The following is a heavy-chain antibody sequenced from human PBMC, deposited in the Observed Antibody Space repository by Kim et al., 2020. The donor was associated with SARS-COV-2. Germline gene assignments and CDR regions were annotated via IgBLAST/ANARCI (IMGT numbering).Heavy chain of an antibody. V-gene: IGHV4-34*01. CDR3: ARCGAVASRWKTYYFDY. D-gene: IGHD6-19*01. CDR2: INHSGST. CDR1: GGSFSGYY. J-gene: IGHJ4*02. Sequence: SETLSLTCAVYGGSFSGYYWSWIRQPPGKGLEWIGEINHSGSTNYNPSLKSRVTISVDTSKNQFSLKLSSVTAADTAVYYCARCGAVASRWKTYYFDYWGQGTLVTVSS.